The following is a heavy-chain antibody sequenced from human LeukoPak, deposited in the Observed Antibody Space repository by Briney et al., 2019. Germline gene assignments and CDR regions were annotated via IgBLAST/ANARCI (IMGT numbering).Heavy chain of an antibody. D-gene: IGHD2-2*01. V-gene: IGHV5-51*01. CDR3: ARGNDCTSTSCYADY. Sequence: GESLKISCKGSGYSFTSYWIGWVRQMPGKGLEWMGIIYPGDSDTRYSPSFQGQVTISADRSINTAYLQWSSLKASDTAVYYCARGNDCTSTSCYADYWGQGTLVTVSS. CDR1: GYSFTSYW. J-gene: IGHJ4*02. CDR2: IYPGDSDT.